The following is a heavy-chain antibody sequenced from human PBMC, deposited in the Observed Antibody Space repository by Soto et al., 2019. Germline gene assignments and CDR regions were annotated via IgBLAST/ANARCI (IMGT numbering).Heavy chain of an antibody. Sequence: PGGSLRLSCAASGFTFSSYGMHWVRQAPGKGLEWVAVISYDGSNKYYADSVKGRFTISRDNSKNTLYLQMNSLRAEDTAVYYCAKVGAGWYFNCSSTSCYPLNPYYYYYGMDVWGQGTTVTV. J-gene: IGHJ6*02. CDR1: GFTFSSYG. D-gene: IGHD2-2*01. CDR2: ISYDGSNK. CDR3: AKVGAGWYFNCSSTSCYPLNPYYYYYGMDV. V-gene: IGHV3-30*18.